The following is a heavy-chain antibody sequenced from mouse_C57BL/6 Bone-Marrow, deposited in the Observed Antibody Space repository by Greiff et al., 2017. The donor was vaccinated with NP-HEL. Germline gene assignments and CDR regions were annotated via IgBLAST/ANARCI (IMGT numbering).Heavy chain of an antibody. Sequence: EVKLVESGGDLVKPGGSLKLSCAASGFTFSSYGMSWVRQTPDKRLEWVATISSGGSYTYYLDSVKGRFTISRDNAKNTLYLQMSSLKSEDTAMYYCARRDYGFDYWGQGTTLTVSS. CDR2: ISSGGSYT. D-gene: IGHD1-1*01. J-gene: IGHJ2*01. CDR1: GFTFSSYG. V-gene: IGHV5-6*02. CDR3: ARRDYGFDY.